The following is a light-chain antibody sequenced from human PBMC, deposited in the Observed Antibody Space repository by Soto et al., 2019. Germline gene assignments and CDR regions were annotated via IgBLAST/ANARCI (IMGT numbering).Light chain of an antibody. Sequence: EIVLTQSPGTLSLSPGERATLSCRASQTVIHNYLAWHQQKPGQAPRLLIYGASTRATGIPARFSGSGSGTEFTLTISSLQSEDFAVYYCQQYNNWPSITFGQGTRLEIK. CDR1: QTVIHN. V-gene: IGKV3-15*01. CDR3: QQYNNWPSIT. CDR2: GAS. J-gene: IGKJ5*01.